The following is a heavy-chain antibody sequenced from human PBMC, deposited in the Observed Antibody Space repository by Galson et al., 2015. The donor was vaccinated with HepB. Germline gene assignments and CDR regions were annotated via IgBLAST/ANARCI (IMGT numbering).Heavy chain of an antibody. Sequence: SLRLSCAASGFTFSSYSMNWVRQAPGKGLEWVSYISSSSSTIYYADSVKGRFTISRDNAKNSLYLQMNSLRAEDTAVYYCAREVTTAPPDYYGMDVWGQGTTVTVSS. CDR3: AREVTTAPPDYYGMDV. D-gene: IGHD1-14*01. CDR1: GFTFSSYS. V-gene: IGHV3-48*01. J-gene: IGHJ6*02. CDR2: ISSSSSTI.